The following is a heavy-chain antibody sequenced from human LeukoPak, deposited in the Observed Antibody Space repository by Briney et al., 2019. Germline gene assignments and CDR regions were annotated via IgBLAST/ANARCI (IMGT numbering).Heavy chain of an antibody. CDR3: AKDHRWLVSRGDY. CDR1: GFAVSSKY. CDR2: ISGSGGST. Sequence: PGGSLRLSCVASGFAVSSKYMSWIRQAPGKGLEWVSAISGSGGSTYYADSVKGRFTISRDNSKNTLYLQMNSLRAEDTAVYYCAKDHRWLVSRGDYWGQGTLVTVSS. V-gene: IGHV3-23*01. J-gene: IGHJ4*02. D-gene: IGHD6-19*01.